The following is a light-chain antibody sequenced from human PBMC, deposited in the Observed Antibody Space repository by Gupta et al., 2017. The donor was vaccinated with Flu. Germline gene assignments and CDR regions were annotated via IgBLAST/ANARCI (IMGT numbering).Light chain of an antibody. CDR2: DVI. V-gene: IGLV2-11*01. J-gene: IGLJ1*01. CDR1: TRDVGGYDY. CDR3: CSYAGSYTFV. Sequence: SVTISCTGTTRDVGGYDYVSWYQRHTGKAPKLVIYDVIKRPTGVPDRFSGAQSGNTASLTIAGRQPEDEADYYCCSYAGSYTFVFGTGTKVTVL.